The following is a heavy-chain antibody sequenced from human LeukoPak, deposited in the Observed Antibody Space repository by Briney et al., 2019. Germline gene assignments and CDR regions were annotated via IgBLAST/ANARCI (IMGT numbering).Heavy chain of an antibody. CDR2: IYHSGST. CDR3: ARHRDGYDYYYYMDV. CDR1: GYSTSSGYY. Sequence: SETLSLTCAVSGYSTSSGYYWGWIRQPPGKGLEWIGSIYHSGSTYYNPSLKSRVTISVDTSKNQFSLKLSSVTAADTAVYYCARHRDGYDYYYYMDVWGKGTTVTVSS. D-gene: IGHD5-24*01. J-gene: IGHJ6*03. V-gene: IGHV4-38-2*01.